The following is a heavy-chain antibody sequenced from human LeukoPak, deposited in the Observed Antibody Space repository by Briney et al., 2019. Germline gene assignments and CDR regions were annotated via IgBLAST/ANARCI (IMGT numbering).Heavy chain of an antibody. J-gene: IGHJ6*03. Sequence: PGGSLRLSCAASGFTFSSYAMTWVRQAPGKGLEWVSAISGSGDSTYYADSVKGRFTISRDNSKNTLYLQMNSLRAEDTAVYYCAKGGNYGDYYYYMDVWGKGTTVTVSS. CDR3: AKGGNYGDYYYYMDV. D-gene: IGHD1-7*01. CDR2: ISGSGDST. V-gene: IGHV3-23*01. CDR1: GFTFSSYA.